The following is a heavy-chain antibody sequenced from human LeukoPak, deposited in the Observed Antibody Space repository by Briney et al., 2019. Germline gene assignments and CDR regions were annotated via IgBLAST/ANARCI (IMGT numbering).Heavy chain of an antibody. J-gene: IGHJ6*03. CDR3: AKDGGGYYPHYYYYMDV. CDR2: ITGSGGST. D-gene: IGHD3-22*01. Sequence: GGTLRLSCAASGFTFSSYGMTWVRQAPGKGLEWVSVITGSGGSTYYADSVKGRFTISRDNSNNTLYLQMNSLRAEDTAVYYCAKDGGGYYPHYYYYMDVWGKGTTVTVSS. V-gene: IGHV3-23*01. CDR1: GFTFSSYG.